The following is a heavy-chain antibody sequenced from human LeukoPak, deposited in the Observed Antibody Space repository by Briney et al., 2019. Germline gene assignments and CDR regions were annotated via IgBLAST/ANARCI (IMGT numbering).Heavy chain of an antibody. CDR2: SIPIFGTA. J-gene: IGHJ4*02. D-gene: IGHD3-22*01. CDR1: GDTFSTYA. V-gene: IGHV1-69*05. CDR3: AVTYYYDSSPTW. Sequence: GASVKVSCKASGDTFSTYAISWVRQAPGQGLELMGGSIPIFGTAKYAQKFQGRVTIITDESTSTAYMELSSLRSEDTAVYYCAVTYYYDSSPTWWGQGTLVTVSS.